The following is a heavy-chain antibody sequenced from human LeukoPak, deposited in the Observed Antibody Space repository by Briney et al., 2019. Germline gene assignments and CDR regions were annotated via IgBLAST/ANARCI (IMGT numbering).Heavy chain of an antibody. CDR3: ARVRERWLQQNAFDI. V-gene: IGHV4-34*01. Sequence: SETLSLTCAVYGGSFSGYYWSWIRQPPGKGLEWIGEINHSGSTNYNPSLKSRVTISVDTSKNQFSLKLSSVTAADTAVYYCARVRERWLQQNAFDIWGQGTMVTVSS. J-gene: IGHJ3*02. CDR1: GGSFSGYY. D-gene: IGHD5-24*01. CDR2: INHSGST.